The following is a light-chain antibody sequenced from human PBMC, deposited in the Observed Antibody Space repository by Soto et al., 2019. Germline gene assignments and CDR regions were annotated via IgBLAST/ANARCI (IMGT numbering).Light chain of an antibody. CDR1: QSVSSN. CDR2: GAS. V-gene: IGKV3-15*01. J-gene: IGKJ4*01. CDR3: QQYNDWPLT. Sequence: EIVMTQSPASLSVSPGERATLSCRASQSVSSNLAWFQQKPGQAPRILIYGASTRATGIPARFSGGGSGTEFTLTITGLQSEDFAVYYCQQYNDWPLTFGGGTKVEI.